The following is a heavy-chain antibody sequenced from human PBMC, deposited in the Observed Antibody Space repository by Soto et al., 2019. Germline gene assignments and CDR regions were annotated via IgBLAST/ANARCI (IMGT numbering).Heavy chain of an antibody. CDR3: ARNPTGEDAFDI. J-gene: IGHJ3*02. Sequence: EVQLVESGGGLVQPGGSLRLSCAASGFTFSSYSMNWVRQAPGKGLEWVSYISSSSSTIYYADSVKGRFTISRGNAKNSLYLQMNSLRAEDTAVYYCARNPTGEDAFDIWGQGTMVTVSS. CDR2: ISSSSSTI. V-gene: IGHV3-48*01. CDR1: GFTFSSYS. D-gene: IGHD3-10*01.